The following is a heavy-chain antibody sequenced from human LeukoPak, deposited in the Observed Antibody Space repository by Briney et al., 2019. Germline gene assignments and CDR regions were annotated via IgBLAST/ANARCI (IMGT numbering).Heavy chain of an antibody. Sequence: SQTLSLTCAISGDSVSSNSAAWNWIRQSPSRGLEWLGRTYYRSKWYSDYAVSVKSRITINPDTSRNQFSLQLNSVTPEDTAVYYCARFHSSRRNGDLDCWGQGTLVTVSS. J-gene: IGHJ4*02. D-gene: IGHD6-13*01. V-gene: IGHV6-1*01. CDR2: TYYRSKWYS. CDR1: GDSVSSNSAA. CDR3: ARFHSSRRNGDLDC.